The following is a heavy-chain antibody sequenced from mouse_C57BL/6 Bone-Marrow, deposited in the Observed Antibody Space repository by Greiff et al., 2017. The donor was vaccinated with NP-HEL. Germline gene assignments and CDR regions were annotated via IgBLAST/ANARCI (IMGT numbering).Heavy chain of an antibody. CDR1: GYTFTDYE. Sequence: QVQLKQSGAELVRPGASVTLSCKASGYTFTDYEMHWVKQTPVHGLEWIGAIDPETGGTAYNQKFKGKAILTADKSSSTAYMELRSLTSEDSAVYYCTPWLRAMDYWGQGTSVTVSS. CDR2: IDPETGGT. V-gene: IGHV1-15*01. J-gene: IGHJ4*01. CDR3: TPWLRAMDY.